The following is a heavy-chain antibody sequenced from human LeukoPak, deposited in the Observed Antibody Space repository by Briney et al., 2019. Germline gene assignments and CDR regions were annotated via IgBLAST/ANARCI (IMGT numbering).Heavy chain of an antibody. CDR2: IYSGGST. V-gene: IGHV3-66*02. CDR3: ARDQNYYDSSGYRDY. CDR1: GFTVGSNY. J-gene: IGHJ4*02. D-gene: IGHD3-22*01. Sequence: AGGSLRLSCAASGFTVGSNYMSWVRQAPGKGLEWVSVIYSGGSTYYADSVKGRSTISRDNSKNTLYLQMNSLRAEDTAVYYCARDQNYYDSSGYRDYWGQGTLVTVSS.